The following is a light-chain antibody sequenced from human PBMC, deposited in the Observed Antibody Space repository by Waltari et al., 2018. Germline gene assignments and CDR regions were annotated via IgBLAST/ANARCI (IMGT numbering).Light chain of an antibody. CDR2: AVS. Sequence: QSALTQPPSASGSPGQSVSISCTGTSSDIGAYNLVSWYQKHPGKAPNLMISAVSKRPSGVPDRFSGSKSGNTASLTVSGLQAEDEADYYCASYAGNNNFVFGSGTKVTVL. V-gene: IGLV2-8*01. CDR1: SSDIGAYNL. J-gene: IGLJ1*01. CDR3: ASYAGNNNFV.